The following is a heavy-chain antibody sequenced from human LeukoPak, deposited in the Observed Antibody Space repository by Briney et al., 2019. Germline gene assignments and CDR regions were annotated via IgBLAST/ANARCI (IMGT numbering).Heavy chain of an antibody. CDR2: YSSGGSA. V-gene: IGHV4-39*07. J-gene: IGHJ4*02. CDR1: GGSISSSSYY. D-gene: IGHD1-7*01. Sequence: SETLSLTCIVPGGSISSSSYYWAWIRQSPGKGLEWIGTYSSGGSAYYNPSLTSRVSISKDTSDNQFSLRLYSVTAADTAVYYCARKQTGTMYDVWGQGTQVTVSS. CDR3: ARKQTGTMYDV.